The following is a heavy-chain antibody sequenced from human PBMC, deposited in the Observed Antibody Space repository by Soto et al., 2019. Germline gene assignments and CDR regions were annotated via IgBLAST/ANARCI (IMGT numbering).Heavy chain of an antibody. V-gene: IGHV3-21*04. Sequence: GGSLRLSCAASGFTLSNYSMSWVRQTPGKGLEWVSSISSNSNYKYYVDSVKVRFTISRDNAKSSLYLQMNSLSAEDTAFYYCVKDESINWYSGHFRHWGQGTLVTVSS. D-gene: IGHD6-13*01. J-gene: IGHJ1*01. CDR2: ISSNSNYK. CDR1: GFTLSNYS. CDR3: VKDESINWYSGHFRH.